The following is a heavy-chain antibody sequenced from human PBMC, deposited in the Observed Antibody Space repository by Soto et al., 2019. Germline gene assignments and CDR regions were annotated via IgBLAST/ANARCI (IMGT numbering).Heavy chain of an antibody. CDR2: IYYSGST. CDR3: ARHITIFGVVTPDYYYYMDV. D-gene: IGHD3-3*01. J-gene: IGHJ6*03. CDR1: GGSISSSSYY. V-gene: IGHV4-39*01. Sequence: SETLSLTCTVSGGSISSSSYYWGWIRQPPGKGLEWIGSIYYSGSTYYNPSLKSRVTISVDTSKNQFSLKLSSVTAADTAVYYCARHITIFGVVTPDYYYYMDVWGKGTTVTVSS.